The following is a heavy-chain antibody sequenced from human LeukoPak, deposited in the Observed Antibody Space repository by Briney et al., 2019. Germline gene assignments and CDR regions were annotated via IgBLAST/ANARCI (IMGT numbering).Heavy chain of an antibody. CDR2: IYTSGST. CDR1: GGSISSGSYY. J-gene: IGHJ6*03. V-gene: IGHV4-61*02. CDR3: ARVNVEMATIRYYYYMDV. D-gene: IGHD5-24*01. Sequence: PSETLSLTCTVSGGSISSGSYYWSWIRQPAGKGLEWIGRIYTSGSTDYNPSLKSRVTISVDTSKNQFSLKLSSVTAADTAVYYCARVNVEMATIRYYYYMDVWGKGTTVTISS.